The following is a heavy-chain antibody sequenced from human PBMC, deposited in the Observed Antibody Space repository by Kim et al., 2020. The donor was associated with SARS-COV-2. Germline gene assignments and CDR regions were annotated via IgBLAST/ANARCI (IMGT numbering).Heavy chain of an antibody. CDR1: GFTFSNYG. V-gene: IGHV3-33*01. J-gene: IGHJ4*02. CDR2: IWYDGSNK. Sequence: GGSLRLSCAASGFTFSNYGMHWVRQAPGKGLEWVAVIWYDGSNKYYADSVKGRFTISRDNSKNTLYLQMNSLRAEDTAVYYCARDGEPSGSYLQKHFDYWGQGTLVTVSS. D-gene: IGHD1-26*01. CDR3: ARDGEPSGSYLQKHFDY.